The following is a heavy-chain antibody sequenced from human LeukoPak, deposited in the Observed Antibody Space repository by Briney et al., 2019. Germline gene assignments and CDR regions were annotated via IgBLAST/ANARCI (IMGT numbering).Heavy chain of an antibody. J-gene: IGHJ6*03. Sequence: SETLSLTCTVSGGSISSYYWSWIRQPPGKGLEWIGYIYYSGSTNYNPSLKSRVTISVDTSKNQFSLKLSSVTAADTAVYYCASGIGGGYYYYYMDVWGKGTTVTVSS. CDR2: IYYSGST. CDR3: ASGIGGGYYYYYMDV. V-gene: IGHV4-59*01. CDR1: GGSISSYY. D-gene: IGHD3-3*01.